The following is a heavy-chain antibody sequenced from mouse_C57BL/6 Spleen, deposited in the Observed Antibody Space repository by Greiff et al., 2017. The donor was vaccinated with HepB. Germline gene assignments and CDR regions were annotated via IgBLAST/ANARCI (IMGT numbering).Heavy chain of an antibody. Sequence: EVMLVESGGGLVQPGGSLKLSCAASGFTFSDYYMYWVRQTPEKRLEWVAYISNGGGSTYYPDTVKGRFTISRDNAKNTLYLQMSRLKSEDTAMYYCARHAFLGDWYFDVWGTGTTVTVSS. V-gene: IGHV5-12*01. CDR2: ISNGGGST. CDR3: ARHAFLGDWYFDV. D-gene: IGHD1-1*02. CDR1: GFTFSDYY. J-gene: IGHJ1*03.